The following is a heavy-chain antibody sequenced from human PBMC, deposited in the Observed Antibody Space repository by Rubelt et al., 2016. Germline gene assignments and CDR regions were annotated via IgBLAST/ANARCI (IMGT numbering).Heavy chain of an antibody. J-gene: IGHJ4*02. Sequence: QVQLQQWGAGLLKPSETLSLTCAVYGGSFSGYYWSWIRQPPGKGLEWIGEINHSGSTNYNPSLKSRVTISVDTSKNQFSLKLSSVTAADTAVYYCARRPAGRSGHFIWGQGTLVTVSS. CDR2: INHSGST. D-gene: IGHD6-19*01. CDR3: ARRPAGRSGHFI. V-gene: IGHV4-34*01. CDR1: GGSFSGYY.